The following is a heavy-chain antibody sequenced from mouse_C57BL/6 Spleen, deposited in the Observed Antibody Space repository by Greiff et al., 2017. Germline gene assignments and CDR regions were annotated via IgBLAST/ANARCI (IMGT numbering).Heavy chain of an antibody. Sequence: QVQLQQPGAELVKPGASVKMSCKASGYTFTSYWITWVKQRPGQGLERIGDIYPGSGSTNYNEKFKSKATLTVDTPSSTAYMQLSSLTSEDSAVYYCARRDDYDFFDYWGQGTTLTVSS. D-gene: IGHD2-4*01. CDR1: GYTFTSYW. CDR2: IYPGSGST. V-gene: IGHV1-55*01. CDR3: ARRDDYDFFDY. J-gene: IGHJ2*01.